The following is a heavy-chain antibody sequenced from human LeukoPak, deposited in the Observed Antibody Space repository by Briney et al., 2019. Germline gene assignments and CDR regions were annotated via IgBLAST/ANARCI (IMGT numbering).Heavy chain of an antibody. CDR3: ARGVDSYGFLDYYYMDV. Sequence: GASVKVSCKASGYTFTSYGISWVRQAPGQGLEWMGWISAYNGNTNYAQKLQGRVTMTTDTSTSTAYMELRSLRSDDTAVYYCARGVDSYGFLDYYYMDVWGKGTTVTVSS. J-gene: IGHJ6*03. V-gene: IGHV1-18*01. CDR1: GYTFTSYG. CDR2: ISAYNGNT. D-gene: IGHD5-18*01.